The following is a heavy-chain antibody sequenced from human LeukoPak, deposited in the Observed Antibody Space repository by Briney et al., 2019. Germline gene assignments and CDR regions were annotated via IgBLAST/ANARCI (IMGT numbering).Heavy chain of an antibody. V-gene: IGHV3-15*07. J-gene: IGHJ4*02. CDR3: TTRTPYDSSGYYDY. Sequence: GGSLRLSCAASGFTFSSYAMHWVRQAPGKGLEWVGRIKSKTDGGTTDYAAPVKGRFTISRDDSKNTLYLQMNSLKTEDTAVYYCTTRTPYDSSGYYDYWGQGTLVTVSS. CDR2: IKSKTDGGTT. D-gene: IGHD3-22*01. CDR1: GFTFSSYA.